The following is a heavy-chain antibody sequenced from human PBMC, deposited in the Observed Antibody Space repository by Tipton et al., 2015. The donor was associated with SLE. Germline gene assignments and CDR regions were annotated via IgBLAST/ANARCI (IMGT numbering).Heavy chain of an antibody. Sequence: TLSLTCTLYGGSFSGYYWVWIRQSPGKGLEWVGSIYDNGNTYYNPSLKSRVTISVETSKNHFSLKLSSVTAADTAVYYCARHFRQQLVRGGYFDYWGQGTLVTVSS. D-gene: IGHD6-13*01. CDR3: ARHFRQQLVRGGYFDY. V-gene: IGHV4-39*01. CDR2: IYDNGNT. J-gene: IGHJ4*02. CDR1: GGSFSGYY.